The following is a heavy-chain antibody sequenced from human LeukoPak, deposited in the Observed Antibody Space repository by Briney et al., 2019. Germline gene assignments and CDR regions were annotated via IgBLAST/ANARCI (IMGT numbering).Heavy chain of an antibody. CDR1: GFTFSSYV. CDR3: AKLPGRAADY. CDR2: ISDSGGGT. V-gene: IGHV3-23*01. Sequence: GGSLRLSCAASGFTFSSYVMNWVRQAPGKGLEWVSGISDSGGGTYYADSVKGRFTISRDNSRNTLYLQMNSLRAEDTAVYYCAKLPGRAADYWGQGTLVTVSS. J-gene: IGHJ4*02.